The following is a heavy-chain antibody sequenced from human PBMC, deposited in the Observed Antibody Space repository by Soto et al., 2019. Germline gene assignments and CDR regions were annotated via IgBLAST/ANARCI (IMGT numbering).Heavy chain of an antibody. J-gene: IGHJ6*02. CDR1: EFNFSSYG. CDR3: ARDQSPYGMDV. V-gene: IGHV3-33*01. Sequence: GGSLRLSCAAPEFNFSSYGMHWVRQPPGKGLEWVAVIWSDGSNKYYIDSVKGRLTISRDNSKNTLDRRKNSLRAEDTALYYCARDQSPYGMDVWGQGTTVTVS. CDR2: IWSDGSNK.